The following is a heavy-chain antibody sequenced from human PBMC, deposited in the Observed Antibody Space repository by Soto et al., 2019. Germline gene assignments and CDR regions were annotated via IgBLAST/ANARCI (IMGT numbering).Heavy chain of an antibody. D-gene: IGHD3-10*01. Sequence: EVQLLESAGGLVQPGGSLRLSCAASGFTFSSYAMSWVRQAPGQGLEWVSTITRSGTTPYADSVRGRFTISRDNSKNTLYLQIDSLRAEDTAVYYCVREFAPGSPNYDSWGLGTLVTVSS. J-gene: IGHJ4*02. CDR1: GFTFSSYA. CDR2: ITRSGTT. V-gene: IGHV3-23*01. CDR3: VREFAPGSPNYDS.